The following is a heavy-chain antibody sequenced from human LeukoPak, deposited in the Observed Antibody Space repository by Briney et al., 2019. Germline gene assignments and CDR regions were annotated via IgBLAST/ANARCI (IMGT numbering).Heavy chain of an antibody. Sequence: PSETLSLTCTVSGGSMTGYYWTWIRQPPGKGLEWIGYIYYSGSTNYNPSLKSRVTISVDTSKNQFSLKMSSVTAADTAVYYCARARDGHINNWFDPWGQGTLVTVSS. V-gene: IGHV4-59*01. D-gene: IGHD5-24*01. CDR3: ARARDGHINNWFDP. J-gene: IGHJ5*02. CDR1: GGSMTGYY. CDR2: IYYSGST.